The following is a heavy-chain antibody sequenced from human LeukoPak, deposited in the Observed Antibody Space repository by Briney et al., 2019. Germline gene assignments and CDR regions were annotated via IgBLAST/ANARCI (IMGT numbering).Heavy chain of an antibody. CDR1: GYTFTRDS. J-gene: IGHJ5*02. CDR3: ARDLTEMYWFDP. V-gene: IGHV1-18*01. Sequence: APVWVSCTASGYTFTRDSISSVRDSPGQGLEWMGWIRTYNGNTNDAQKLQGRVTMTTDTSTSTAYMELRSLRSDDTAVYYCARDLTEMYWFDPWGQGTLVTVSS. CDR2: IRTYNGNT. D-gene: IGHD5-24*01.